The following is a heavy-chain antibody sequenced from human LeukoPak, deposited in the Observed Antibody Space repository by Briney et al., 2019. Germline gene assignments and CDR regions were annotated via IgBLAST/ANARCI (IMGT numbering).Heavy chain of an antibody. CDR3: ARVLYSGSTSGWFDP. V-gene: IGHV1-2*02. CDR1: GYTFTGYY. D-gene: IGHD1-26*01. Sequence: ASVKVSCKASGYTFTGYYMHWGRQAPGQGLEWMGWINPNSGGTNYAKKFQGRVTMTRDTSISTAYMELSRLRSDDTAVYYCARVLYSGSTSGWFDPWGQGTLDTVSS. CDR2: INPNSGGT. J-gene: IGHJ5*02.